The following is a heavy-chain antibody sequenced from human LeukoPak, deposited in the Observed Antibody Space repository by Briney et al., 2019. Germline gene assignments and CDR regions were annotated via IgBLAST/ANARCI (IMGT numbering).Heavy chain of an antibody. CDR2: IYHSGST. CDR3: ATVGYDYVWGSYRYRYFDY. V-gene: IGHV4-30-4*07. CDR1: GGSISSGAYS. Sequence: SETLSLTCAVSGGSISSGAYSWSWIRQPPGKGLEWIGYIYHSGSTYYNPSLKSRVTMSVDTSKNQFSLKLSSVTAADTAVYYCATVGYDYVWGSYRYRYFDYWGQGTLVTVSS. J-gene: IGHJ4*02. D-gene: IGHD3-16*02.